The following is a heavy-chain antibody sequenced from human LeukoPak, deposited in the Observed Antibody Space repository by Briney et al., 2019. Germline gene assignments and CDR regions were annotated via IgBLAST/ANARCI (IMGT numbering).Heavy chain of an antibody. CDR3: AKDRGVYVGAFDY. CDR2: ISGSGGST. Sequence: PGGSLRLSCAASGFTLSSYAMSWVRQAPGKGLEWVSAISGSGGSTYYADSVKGRFTTSRDNSKNTLYLQMNSLGAEDTAVYYCAKDRGVYVGAFDYWGQGTLVTVSS. D-gene: IGHD5/OR15-5a*01. CDR1: GFTLSSYA. V-gene: IGHV3-23*01. J-gene: IGHJ4*02.